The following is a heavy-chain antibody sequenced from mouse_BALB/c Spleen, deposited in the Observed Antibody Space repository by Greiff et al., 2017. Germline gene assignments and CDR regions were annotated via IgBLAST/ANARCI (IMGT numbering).Heavy chain of an antibody. CDR1: GFSLTDYG. Sequence: VKLMESGPGLVAPSQSLSITCTVSGFSLTDYGVSWIRQPPGKGLEWLGVIWGGGSTYYNSALKSRLSISKDNSKSQVFLKMNSLQTDDTAMYYCAKHGGGNGDYYAMDYWGQGTSVTVSS. D-gene: IGHD2-1*01. CDR3: AKHGGGNGDYYAMDY. J-gene: IGHJ4*01. V-gene: IGHV2-6-5*01. CDR2: IWGGGST.